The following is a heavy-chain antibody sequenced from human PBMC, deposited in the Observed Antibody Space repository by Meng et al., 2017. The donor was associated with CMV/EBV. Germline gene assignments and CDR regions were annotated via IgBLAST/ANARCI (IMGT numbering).Heavy chain of an antibody. CDR1: GFTFSSYS. D-gene: IGHD6-25*01. J-gene: IGHJ3*02. V-gene: IGHV3-21*01. CDR2: ISSSSSYI. CDR3: ARDDPRTSGRVCAFDI. Sequence: GESLKISCAASGFTFSSYSMNWVRPAPGKGLEWVSSISSSSSYIYYADSVKGRFTISRDNAKNSLYLQMNSLRAEDTAVYYCARDDPRTSGRVCAFDIWGQGTMVTVSS.